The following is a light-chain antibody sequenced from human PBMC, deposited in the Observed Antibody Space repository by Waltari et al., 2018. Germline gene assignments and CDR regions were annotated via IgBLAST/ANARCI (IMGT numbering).Light chain of an antibody. CDR3: QQYGSSPWT. V-gene: IGKV3-20*01. Sequence: EIVLTQSPGTLSLSPGERATLSCRASQSVSSSYLAWYQQKPGQAPRLLIYGPSSRATGIPDRFSGSGSGTDFTLTISRLEPEDFAVYYCQQYGSSPWTFSQGTKVEIK. J-gene: IGKJ1*01. CDR2: GPS. CDR1: QSVSSSY.